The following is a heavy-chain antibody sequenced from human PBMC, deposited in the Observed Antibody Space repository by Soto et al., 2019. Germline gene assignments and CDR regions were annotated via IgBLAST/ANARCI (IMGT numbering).Heavy chain of an antibody. D-gene: IGHD2-2*02. CDR2: ISYDGSNK. Sequence: GSLRLSCAASGFTFSSYAMHWVRQAPGKGLEWVAVISYDGSNKYYADSVKGRFTISRDNSKNTLYLQMNSLRAEDTAVYYCARDLYRIQAYYFDYWGQGTLVTVSS. J-gene: IGHJ4*02. V-gene: IGHV3-30-3*01. CDR1: GFTFSSYA. CDR3: ARDLYRIQAYYFDY.